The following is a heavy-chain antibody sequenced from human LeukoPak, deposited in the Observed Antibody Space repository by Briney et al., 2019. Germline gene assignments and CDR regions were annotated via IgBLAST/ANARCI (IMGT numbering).Heavy chain of an antibody. J-gene: IGHJ3*02. CDR3: ARSDGYNEENDAFDI. Sequence: GASVKVSCKASGGTFSSYAISWVRQAPRQGLEWMGRIIPILGIANYAQKFQGRVTITADKSTSTAYMELSSLRSEDTAVYYCARSDGYNEENDAFDIWGQGTMVTVSS. D-gene: IGHD5-24*01. CDR1: GGTFSSYA. V-gene: IGHV1-69*04. CDR2: IIPILGIA.